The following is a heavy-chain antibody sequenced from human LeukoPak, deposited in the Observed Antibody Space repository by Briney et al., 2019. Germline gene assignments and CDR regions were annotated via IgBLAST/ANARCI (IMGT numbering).Heavy chain of an antibody. CDR3: ARDPKRYSSSPGILGY. D-gene: IGHD6-6*01. V-gene: IGHV1-18*01. CDR1: GYTFTSYG. J-gene: IGHJ4*02. CDR2: ISAYNGNT. Sequence: ASVKVSCKASGYTFTSYGISWVRQAPGQGLEWMGWISAYNGNTNYAQKLQGRVTMTTDTSTSTAYMELRSLRSDDTAVYYCARDPKRYSSSPGILGYWGQGTLVTVSP.